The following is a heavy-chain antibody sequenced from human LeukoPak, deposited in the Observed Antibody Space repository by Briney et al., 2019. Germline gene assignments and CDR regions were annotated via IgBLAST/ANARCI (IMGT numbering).Heavy chain of an antibody. J-gene: IGHJ4*02. CDR3: ATETNGRHYDY. CDR1: GLTFSTSG. Sequence: PGGSLRLSCTASGLTFSTSGFNWVRQAPGKGLELFASIGPTGSDRYHADSIKGRFTISRDNANNFLYLQMNSLRAEDTAVYYCATETNGRHYDYWGQGTLLTVSS. D-gene: IGHD1-14*01. CDR2: IGPTGSDR. V-gene: IGHV3-21*06.